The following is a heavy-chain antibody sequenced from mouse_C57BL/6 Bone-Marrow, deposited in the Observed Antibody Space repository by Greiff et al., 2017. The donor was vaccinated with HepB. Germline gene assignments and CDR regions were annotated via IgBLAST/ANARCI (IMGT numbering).Heavy chain of an antibody. D-gene: IGHD2-4*01. CDR1: GFTFSDAW. CDR2: IRNKANNHAT. CDR3: IYYDYDDYFDY. V-gene: IGHV6-6*01. Sequence: EVMLVESGGGLVQPGGSMKLSCAASGFTFSDAWMDWVRQSPEKGLEWVAEIRNKANNHATYYAESVKGRFTISRDDSKSSVYLQMNSLRAEDTGIYYCIYYDYDDYFDYWGQGTTLTVSS. J-gene: IGHJ2*01.